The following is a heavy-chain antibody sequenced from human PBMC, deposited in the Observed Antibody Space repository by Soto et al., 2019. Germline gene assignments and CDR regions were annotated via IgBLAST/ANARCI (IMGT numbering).Heavy chain of an antibody. J-gene: IGHJ5*02. CDR1: GGSMRNYF. Sequence: PSETLSLTCTVSGGSMRNYFWSWIRQPPGKGLEWIGYIYYSGSTNYNPSLKSRVTISVDTSKNQFSLKLSSVTAADTAVYYCARDRGIAAAGTFSGPFDPWGQGTLVTVSS. CDR2: IYYSGST. V-gene: IGHV4-59*01. CDR3: ARDRGIAAAGTFSGPFDP. D-gene: IGHD6-13*01.